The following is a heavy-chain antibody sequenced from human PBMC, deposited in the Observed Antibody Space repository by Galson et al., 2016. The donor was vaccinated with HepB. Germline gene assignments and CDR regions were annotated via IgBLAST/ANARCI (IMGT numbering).Heavy chain of an antibody. D-gene: IGHD3-3*01. CDR3: ERESYDFYSVPRFDY. J-gene: IGHJ4*02. CDR2: IKRDGGEK. V-gene: IGHV3-7*01. CDR1: GFTFSSYW. Sequence: SLRLSCAASGFTFSSYWMTWVRQAPGKGLEWVANIKRDGGEKYYVDSVKGRFTISRDNAKKSLYLQMNSLRTEDPAVYYCERESYDFYSVPRFDYWGQGTLVTVSS.